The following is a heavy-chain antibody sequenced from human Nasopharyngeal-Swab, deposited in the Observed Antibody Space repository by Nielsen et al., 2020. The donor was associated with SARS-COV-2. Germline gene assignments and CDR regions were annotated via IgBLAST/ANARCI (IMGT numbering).Heavy chain of an antibody. J-gene: IGHJ4*02. CDR3: AGRSATSGTFDY. D-gene: IGHD3-10*01. CDR2: ITSRGTYI. V-gene: IGHV3-21*01. Sequence: WIRQPPGKGLEWVSSITSRGTYIYYADSAKGRLTISRDNAKQSVDLQMNDLRDEDTALYFCAGRSATSGTFDYWGQGTLVTVSS.